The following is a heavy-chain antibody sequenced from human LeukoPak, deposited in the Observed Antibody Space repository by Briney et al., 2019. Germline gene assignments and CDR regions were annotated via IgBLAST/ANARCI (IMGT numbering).Heavy chain of an antibody. D-gene: IGHD1-1*01. CDR3: TTFLSGGTEAP. V-gene: IGHV3-15*01. CDR1: GSTFNNAW. Sequence: GGSLRLSCAASGSTFNNAWMSGFDQAPGRGWEWFGRIKSKTDCGTIDYAAPVKGRFTNSRDESKNTVYLQMNSLKTEDTAVYYCTTFLSGGTEAPWGQGALVTVSS. J-gene: IGHJ5*02. CDR2: IKSKTDCGTI.